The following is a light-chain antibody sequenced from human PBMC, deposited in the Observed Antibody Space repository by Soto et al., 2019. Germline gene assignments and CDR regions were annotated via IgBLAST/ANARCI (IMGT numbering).Light chain of an antibody. V-gene: IGKV3-20*01. Sequence: EIVLTQSPGTLSLSPGERVTLSCRASQYVTNFYLAWYQQKPGQAPRLVFYGASGRAPGIPDRFSGSRSGTDFILTISRLEPEDSAVYYCHQYASSPRTFGQGTKVDIK. J-gene: IGKJ1*01. CDR1: QYVTNFY. CDR2: GAS. CDR3: HQYASSPRT.